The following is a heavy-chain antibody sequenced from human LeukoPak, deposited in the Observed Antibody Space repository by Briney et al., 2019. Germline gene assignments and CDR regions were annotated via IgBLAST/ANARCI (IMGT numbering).Heavy chain of an antibody. CDR2: IWYDGSNK. D-gene: IGHD3-22*01. V-gene: IGHV3-30*02. Sequence: GGSLRLSCAASGFTFRNYGMHWVRQAPGKGLEWVAFIWYDGSNKYYADSVKGRFTISRDNSKNTLYLQMNSLRAEDTAVYYCAKDNAWLDYYYYMDVWGKGTTVTVSS. J-gene: IGHJ6*03. CDR1: GFTFRNYG. CDR3: AKDNAWLDYYYYMDV.